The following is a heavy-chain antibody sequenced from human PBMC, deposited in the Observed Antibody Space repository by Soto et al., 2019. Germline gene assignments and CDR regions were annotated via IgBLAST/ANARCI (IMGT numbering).Heavy chain of an antibody. J-gene: IGHJ4*02. Sequence: GASVKVSCKASGFTFTSSAVQWVRQARGQRLEWIGWIVVGSGNTNYAQKFQERVTMTRDMSTSTAYMELRSLRSDDTAVYYCARADGLQLRLGEDHWGQGTLVTVSS. CDR2: IVVGSGNT. CDR3: ARADGLQLRLGEDH. V-gene: IGHV1-58*01. CDR1: GFTFTSSA. D-gene: IGHD3-10*01.